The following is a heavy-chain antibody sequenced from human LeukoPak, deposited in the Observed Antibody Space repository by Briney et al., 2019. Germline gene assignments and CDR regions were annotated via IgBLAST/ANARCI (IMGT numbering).Heavy chain of an antibody. CDR1: GFTFSNDW. J-gene: IGHJ4*02. CDR3: ARRRDGGFDY. CDR2: IKQDGSER. Sequence: GGSLRLSCAASGFTFSNDWMSWVRQAPRKGLEWVANIKQDGSERYYVDSVKGRFTISRDNAKNSLYLQMNSLRAEDTAVYYCARRRDGGFDYWGQGTLATVSS. V-gene: IGHV3-7*01. D-gene: IGHD5-24*01.